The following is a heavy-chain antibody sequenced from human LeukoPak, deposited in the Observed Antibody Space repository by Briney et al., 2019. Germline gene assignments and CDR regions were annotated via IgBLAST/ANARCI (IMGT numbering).Heavy chain of an antibody. CDR3: ARDLNRYYYDSSGCLDY. Sequence: QTGGSLRLSCAASGFTFSSYAMSWVRQAPGKGLEWVSYISSSGSTIYYADSVKGRFTISRDNAKNSLYLQMNSLRAEDTAVYYCARDLNRYYYDSSGCLDYWGQGTLVTVSS. D-gene: IGHD3-22*01. CDR1: GFTFSSYA. J-gene: IGHJ4*02. CDR2: ISSSGSTI. V-gene: IGHV3-48*04.